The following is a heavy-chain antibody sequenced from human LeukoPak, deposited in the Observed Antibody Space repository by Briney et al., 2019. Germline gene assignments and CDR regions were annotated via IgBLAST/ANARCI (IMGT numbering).Heavy chain of an antibody. Sequence: SETLSLTCTVSGGSISSYYWSWIRQPPGKGLEWIGYIYYSGSTNYNPSLKSRVTISVDTSKNQFSLKLSSVTAADTAASYCAXHXGIQGPLGENYYYYGMDVWGQGTTVTVSS. CDR3: AXHXGIQGPLGENYYYYGMDV. CDR1: GGSISSYY. J-gene: IGHJ6*02. D-gene: IGHD5-18*01. CDR2: IYYSGST. V-gene: IGHV4-59*08.